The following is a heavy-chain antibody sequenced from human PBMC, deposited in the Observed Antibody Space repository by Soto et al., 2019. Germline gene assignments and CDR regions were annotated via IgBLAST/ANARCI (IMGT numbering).Heavy chain of an antibody. V-gene: IGHV1-69*06. D-gene: IGHD3-22*01. Sequence: QVQLVQSGAEVKKPGSSVKVSCKASGGTFRSYAISWVRQAPGQGLEWMGGIIPIFGTANYAQKFQGRVTITADKSTSTAYMELSSLRSEDTTVYYCARGADYYDSSGYRYWGQGTLVTVSS. CDR3: ARGADYYDSSGYRY. CDR2: IIPIFGTA. CDR1: GGTFRSYA. J-gene: IGHJ4*02.